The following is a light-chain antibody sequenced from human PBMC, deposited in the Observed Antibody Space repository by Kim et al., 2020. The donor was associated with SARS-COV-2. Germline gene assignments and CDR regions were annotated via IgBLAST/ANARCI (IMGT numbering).Light chain of an antibody. V-gene: IGLV2-14*03. CDR2: DVS. Sequence: GQSINISCSGTSSDVGGYNYVSRYQQHPGKAPKIIIYDVSNRPSGVSNRFSASKSANTASLTISGLQAEDEANYYCTSYTSSSTVIFGGGTKVTVL. CDR3: TSYTSSSTVI. J-gene: IGLJ2*01. CDR1: SSDVGGYNY.